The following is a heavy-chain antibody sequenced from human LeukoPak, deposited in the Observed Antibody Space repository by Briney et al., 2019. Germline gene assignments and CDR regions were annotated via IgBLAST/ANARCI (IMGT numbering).Heavy chain of an antibody. D-gene: IGHD2-15*01. J-gene: IGHJ4*02. V-gene: IGHV3-33*06. CDR3: AKGGVKYCSGDSCDDYFDY. CDR2: IWYDGSNK. Sequence: PGGSLRLSCAASGFTFSSYGMHWVRQAPGKGLEWVTVIWYDGSNKYNADSVKGPFTSSRDNSKNTVYLQMNSLRAEDTAVYYCAKGGVKYCSGDSCDDYFDYWGQGTLVTVSS. CDR1: GFTFSSYG.